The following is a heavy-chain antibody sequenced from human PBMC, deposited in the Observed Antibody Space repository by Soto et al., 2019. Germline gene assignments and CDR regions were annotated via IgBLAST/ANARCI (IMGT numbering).Heavy chain of an antibody. D-gene: IGHD3-22*01. J-gene: IGHJ4*02. Sequence: SETLSLTCTVSGGSISSGDYYWSWIRQPPGKGLEWIGYIYYSGSTYYNPSLKSRVTISVDTSKNQFSLKLSSVTAADTAVYYCARESYYDSSGYLEWGQGTLVTVSS. CDR2: IYYSGST. CDR1: GGSISSGDYY. V-gene: IGHV4-30-4*01. CDR3: ARESYYDSSGYLE.